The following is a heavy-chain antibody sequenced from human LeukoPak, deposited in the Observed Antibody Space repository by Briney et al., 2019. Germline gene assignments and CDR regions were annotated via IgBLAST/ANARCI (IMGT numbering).Heavy chain of an antibody. CDR2: IIPILGIA. D-gene: IGHD3-22*01. V-gene: IGHV1-69*04. CDR1: GGTFSSYA. J-gene: IGHJ4*02. Sequence: SVKVSCKASGGTFSSYAISWVRQAPGQGLEWMGRIIPILGIANYAQKFQGRVTITADKSTSTAYMGLSSLRSEDTAVYYCARSSSVVVIPDYWGQGTLVTVSS. CDR3: ARSSSVVVIPDY.